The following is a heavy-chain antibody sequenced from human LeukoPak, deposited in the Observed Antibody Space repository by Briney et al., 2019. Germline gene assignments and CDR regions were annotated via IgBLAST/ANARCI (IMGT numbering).Heavy chain of an antibody. CDR3: ARDYYDSSGSH. D-gene: IGHD3-22*01. CDR1: GGTFSSYA. Sequence: SVKVSCKASGGTFSSYAISWVRQAPGQGLEWTGRIIPILGIANYAQKFQGRVTITADKSTSTAYMELSSLRSEDTAVYYCARDYYDSSGSHWGQGTLVTVSS. V-gene: IGHV1-69*04. CDR2: IIPILGIA. J-gene: IGHJ4*02.